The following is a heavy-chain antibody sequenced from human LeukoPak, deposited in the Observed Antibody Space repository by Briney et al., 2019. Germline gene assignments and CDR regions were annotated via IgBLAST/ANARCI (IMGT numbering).Heavy chain of an antibody. V-gene: IGHV1-8*02. CDR3: ARAGYTIFGVVWDYYYMDV. J-gene: IGHJ6*03. CDR1: GGTFSSYA. Sequence: ASVKVSCKASGGTFSSYAISWVRQATGQGLEWTGWMNPNSGNTGYAQKFQGRVTMTRNTSISTAYMELSSLRSEDTAVYYCARAGYTIFGVVWDYYYMDVWGKGTTVTVSS. D-gene: IGHD3-3*01. CDR2: MNPNSGNT.